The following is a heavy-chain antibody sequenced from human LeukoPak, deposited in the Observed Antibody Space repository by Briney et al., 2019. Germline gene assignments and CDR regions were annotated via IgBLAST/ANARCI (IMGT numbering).Heavy chain of an antibody. Sequence: SETLSLTCTVSGGSISSYYWSWIRQPPGKGLEWIGYIYYSGSTNYNPSLKSRVTISVDTSKNLFSLKLSSVTAADTAVYYCARGDKFFCSYYYDSSGHCAGFDYWGQGTLVTVSS. V-gene: IGHV4-59*12. CDR3: ARGDKFFCSYYYDSSGHCAGFDY. CDR1: GGSISSYY. D-gene: IGHD3-22*01. CDR2: IYYSGST. J-gene: IGHJ4*02.